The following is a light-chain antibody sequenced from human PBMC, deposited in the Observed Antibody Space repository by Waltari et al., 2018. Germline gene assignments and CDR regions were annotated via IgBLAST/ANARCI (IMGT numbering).Light chain of an antibody. V-gene: IGKV1-39*01. J-gene: IGKJ2*01. Sequence: DLQMTQSPSSLSASVGDRVTITCRASQSISSYLNWYQQKPGKAPKLLIYAASSLQSGVPSRFSGSGSGTDFTLTISSLQPEDFATYYCQQSYSTPPERYTFGQGTKLEIK. CDR1: QSISSY. CDR2: AAS. CDR3: QQSYSTPPERYT.